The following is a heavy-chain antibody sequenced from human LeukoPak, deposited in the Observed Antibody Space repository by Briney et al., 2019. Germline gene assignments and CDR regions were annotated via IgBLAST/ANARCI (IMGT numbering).Heavy chain of an antibody. D-gene: IGHD3-10*01. Sequence: QPGGSLRLSCAASGFTFSSNAMSWVRQAPGKGLGWVSGISGSGGSTFYADSVKGRFTISRDNSKNTLYLQMNSLRAEDTAVYYCASGGSGSALYYWGQGTLVTVSS. V-gene: IGHV3-23*01. CDR1: GFTFSSNA. CDR3: ASGGSGSALYY. CDR2: ISGSGGST. J-gene: IGHJ4*02.